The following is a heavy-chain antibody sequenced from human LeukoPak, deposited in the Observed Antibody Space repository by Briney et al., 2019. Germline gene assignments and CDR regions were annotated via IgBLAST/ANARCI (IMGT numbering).Heavy chain of an antibody. CDR2: ISGSGGST. J-gene: IGHJ4*02. V-gene: IGHV3-23*01. D-gene: IGHD5-18*01. Sequence: GGSLRLSCAASGFTFSSYAMSWVRQAPGKGLEWVSAISGSGGSTYYADSVKGRFTISRDNSKNTLYLQTNSLRAEDTAVYYCAKDQRYSYGYIDYWGQGTLVTVSS. CDR3: AKDQRYSYGYIDY. CDR1: GFTFSSYA.